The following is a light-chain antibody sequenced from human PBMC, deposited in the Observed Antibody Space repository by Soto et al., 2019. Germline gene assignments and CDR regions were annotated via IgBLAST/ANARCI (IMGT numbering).Light chain of an antibody. V-gene: IGLV2-14*01. J-gene: IGLJ1*01. Sequence: QSVLTQPASVSVSPGQSITSSCTGTSSDVGGYDYVSWYQLHPGKAPKLMVFEVSNRPSGVSYRFSGSKSGNTASLTISGLQAADEADYFCSSYSISTAYLFGTGTKVTVL. CDR1: SSDVGGYDY. CDR3: SSYSISTAYL. CDR2: EVS.